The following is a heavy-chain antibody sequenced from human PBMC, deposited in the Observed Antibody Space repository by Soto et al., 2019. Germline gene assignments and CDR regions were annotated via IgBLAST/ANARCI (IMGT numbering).Heavy chain of an antibody. CDR1: GGSISSYY. V-gene: IGHV4-59*01. CDR3: ARVGGGYSSGYVDY. CDR2: IYYSGST. Sequence: QVQLQESGPGLVKPSETLSLTCTVSGGSISSYYWSWIRQPPGKGLEWIGYIYYSGSTNYNPSLKSRVTISVDTSKSQCSLKLSSVTAADTAVYYCARVGGGYSSGYVDYWGQGTLVTVSS. J-gene: IGHJ4*02. D-gene: IGHD3-22*01.